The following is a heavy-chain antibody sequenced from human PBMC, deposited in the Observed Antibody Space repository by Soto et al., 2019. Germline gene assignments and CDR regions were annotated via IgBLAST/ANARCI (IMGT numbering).Heavy chain of an antibody. Sequence: AGLKISGKGCGYSFTSYWIGWVRQMPGKGLEWMGIIYPGDSDTRYSPSFQGQVTISADKSISTAYLQWSSLKASDTAMYYCARLNYRGSYFDYWGQGTLVTVS. CDR1: GYSFTSYW. CDR3: ARLNYRGSYFDY. V-gene: IGHV5-51*01. CDR2: IYPGDSDT. J-gene: IGHJ4*02. D-gene: IGHD1-7*01.